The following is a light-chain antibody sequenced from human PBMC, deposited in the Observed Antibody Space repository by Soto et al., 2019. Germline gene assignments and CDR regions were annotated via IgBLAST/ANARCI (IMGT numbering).Light chain of an antibody. CDR1: QSISSY. CDR2: AAS. Sequence: DIQMTQSPSSLSASVGDRVTITCRASQSISSYLNWYQQKPGKAPKLLIYAASSLQSGVPSRFSGSGSGTDFTLTISSLQPEDFATYWCQHYGGMWTFGQGTKVDIK. CDR3: QHYGGMWT. V-gene: IGKV1-39*01. J-gene: IGKJ1*01.